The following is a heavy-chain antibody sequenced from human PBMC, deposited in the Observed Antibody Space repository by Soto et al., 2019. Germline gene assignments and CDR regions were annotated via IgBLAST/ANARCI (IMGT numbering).Heavy chain of an antibody. J-gene: IGHJ6*02. Sequence: ASVKVSCKASGYTFTSYGISWVRQAPGQGLEWMGWISAYNGNTNYAQKLQGRVTTTTDTSTSTAYMELRSLRSDDTAVYYCARDGRIVVVPAGRDYYYYGMDVWGQGTTVTVSS. CDR2: ISAYNGNT. CDR1: GYTFTSYG. D-gene: IGHD2-2*01. V-gene: IGHV1-18*04. CDR3: ARDGRIVVVPAGRDYYYYGMDV.